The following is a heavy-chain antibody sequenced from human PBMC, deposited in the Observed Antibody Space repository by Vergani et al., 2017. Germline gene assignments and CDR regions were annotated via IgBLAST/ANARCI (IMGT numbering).Heavy chain of an antibody. CDR1: GGSISSGSYY. V-gene: IGHV4-61*02. Sequence: QVQLQESGPGLVKPSQTLSLTCTVSGGSISSGSYYWSWIRQPAGKGLEWIGRIYTSGSTNYNPSLKSRVTISVDTSKNQFSLKLSSVTAADTAVYYCARGDIVVVPAALGGWAFDIWGQGTMVTVSS. D-gene: IGHD2-2*01. CDR2: IYTSGST. J-gene: IGHJ3*02. CDR3: ARGDIVVVPAALGGWAFDI.